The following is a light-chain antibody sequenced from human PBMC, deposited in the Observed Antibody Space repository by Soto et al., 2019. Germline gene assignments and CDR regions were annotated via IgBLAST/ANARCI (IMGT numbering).Light chain of an antibody. Sequence: SYELTQPPSVSVSPGQTAMITCSGDALPKQYAYWYQQKPGQAPVLVIYKDSERPSGIPERCSGSSSGTTVTLTISGVQAEDEADYYCQSADSSRTYVVFGGGTKLTVL. CDR1: ALPKQY. CDR3: QSADSSRTYVV. J-gene: IGLJ2*01. CDR2: KDS. V-gene: IGLV3-25*02.